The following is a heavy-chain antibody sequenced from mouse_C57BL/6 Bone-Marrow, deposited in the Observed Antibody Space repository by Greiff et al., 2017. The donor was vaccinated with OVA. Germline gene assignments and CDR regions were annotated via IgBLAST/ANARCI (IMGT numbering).Heavy chain of an antibody. CDR2: IFPGSGST. V-gene: IGHV1-9*01. CDR3: ARWGNYGSSPYYYAMDY. CDR1: GYTFTGYW. J-gene: IGHJ4*01. D-gene: IGHD1-1*01. Sequence: VQLQQSGAELMKPGASVKLSCKATGYTFTGYWIEWVKQRPGHGLEWIGEIFPGSGSTNYNEKFKGKATFTADTSSNTAYLQLSRLTTEYTAIYSFARWGNYGSSPYYYAMDYWGQGTSVPVSS.